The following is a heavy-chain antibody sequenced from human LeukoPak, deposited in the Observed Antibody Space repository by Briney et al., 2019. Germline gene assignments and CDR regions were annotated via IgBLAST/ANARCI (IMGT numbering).Heavy chain of an antibody. V-gene: IGHV4-4*07. CDR1: GGSISSYY. J-gene: IGHJ4*02. D-gene: IGHD3-9*01. Sequence: SETLSLTCTVSGGSISSYYWSWIRQPAGKGLEWIGRMYTSGSTNYNPSLKSRVTMSLDTSKNQFSLKLSSVTAADTAVYYCARKAYYDILTGSPYDYWGQGTLVTVSS. CDR3: ARKAYYDILTGSPYDY. CDR2: MYTSGST.